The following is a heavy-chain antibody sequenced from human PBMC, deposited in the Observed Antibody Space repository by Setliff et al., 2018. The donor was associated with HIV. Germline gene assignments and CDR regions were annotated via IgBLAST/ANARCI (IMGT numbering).Heavy chain of an antibody. CDR2: IYYTGQT. D-gene: IGHD6-19*01. CDR3: ARLGSGWNWVTRIDY. CDR1: GDSMSSSNFY. J-gene: IGHJ4*02. Sequence: PSETLSLTCNVSGDSMSSSNFYWGWVRQPPGKGLQWIGSIYYTGQTFYNLSLTNRVTISADTSKNHLFLKLRSVTAADTAMYYCARLGSGWNWVTRIDYWGQGIPVTVSS. V-gene: IGHV4-39*02.